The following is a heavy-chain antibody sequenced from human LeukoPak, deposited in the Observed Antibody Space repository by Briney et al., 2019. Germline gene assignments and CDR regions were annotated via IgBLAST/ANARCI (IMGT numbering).Heavy chain of an antibody. CDR3: ARAPLYYDFWSGYYIY. D-gene: IGHD3-3*01. V-gene: IGHV1-18*01. CDR2: ISAYNGNT. Sequence: ASVKVSCKASGYTFTSYGISWVRQAPGQGLEWMGWISAYNGNTNYAQKLQGRVTMTTDTSTSTAYMELRSLRSDDTAVYYCARAPLYYDFWSGYYIYWGQGTLVTVSS. J-gene: IGHJ4*02. CDR1: GYTFTSYG.